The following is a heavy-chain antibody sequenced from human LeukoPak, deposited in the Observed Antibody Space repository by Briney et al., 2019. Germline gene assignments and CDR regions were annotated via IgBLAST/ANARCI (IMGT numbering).Heavy chain of an antibody. V-gene: IGHV4-34*01. CDR3: ARGPTISETGYFDY. Sequence: SETLSLTCAVSGGSFSTYYWSWIRQSPGKGLEWTAEINHRGDTNYNPSVKSRVTISVDTSTNQFSLKVRSLPAADTAVYYYARGPTISETGYFDYWGQGTLVTVSS. CDR2: INHRGDT. D-gene: IGHD1-1*01. CDR1: GGSFSTYY. J-gene: IGHJ4*03.